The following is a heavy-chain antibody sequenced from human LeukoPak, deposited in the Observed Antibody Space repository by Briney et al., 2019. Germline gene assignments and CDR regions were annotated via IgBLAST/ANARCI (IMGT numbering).Heavy chain of an antibody. V-gene: IGHV3-23*01. J-gene: IGHJ4*02. D-gene: IGHD3-3*01. Sequence: GGSLRLSCVVSGFSFGSYPMSWVRQAPGKGLEWVSGISGGGENTYYADSVKGRLTISRDNSKNTLYLQVNSLRAEDTAVYYCAKEAQLTIFGVVITYYFDYWGQGTLVTVSS. CDR3: AKEAQLTIFGVVITYYFDY. CDR2: ISGGGENT. CDR1: GFSFGSYP.